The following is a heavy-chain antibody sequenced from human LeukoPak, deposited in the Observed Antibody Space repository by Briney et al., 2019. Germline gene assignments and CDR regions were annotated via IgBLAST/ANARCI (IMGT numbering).Heavy chain of an antibody. CDR3: AKDFGTTGYYFDY. D-gene: IGHD3-10*01. J-gene: IGHJ4*02. Sequence: GGSLRLSCAASGFTFSSYGMHWVRQAPGKGLEWVAVISYDGSNKYYADSVKGRFTISRDNSKNTLYLQMNSLRAEDTAVYYCAKDFGTTGYYFDYWGQGTLDTVSS. V-gene: IGHV3-30*18. CDR1: GFTFSSYG. CDR2: ISYDGSNK.